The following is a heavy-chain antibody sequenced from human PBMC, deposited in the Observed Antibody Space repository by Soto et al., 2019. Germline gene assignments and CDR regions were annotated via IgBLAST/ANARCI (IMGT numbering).Heavy chain of an antibody. D-gene: IGHD6-19*01. V-gene: IGHV1-8*01. CDR2: MNPNSGNT. Sequence: QVPLVQSEAEVKKPGASVKVSCKASGYTFTSYDINWVRQATGQGLEWMGWMNPNSGNTGYAQKFQGRVTMTRNTSISTAYMELSSLRSEDTAVYYCARDKFSGWSTEHDYWGQGTLVTVSS. J-gene: IGHJ4*02. CDR3: ARDKFSGWSTEHDY. CDR1: GYTFTSYD.